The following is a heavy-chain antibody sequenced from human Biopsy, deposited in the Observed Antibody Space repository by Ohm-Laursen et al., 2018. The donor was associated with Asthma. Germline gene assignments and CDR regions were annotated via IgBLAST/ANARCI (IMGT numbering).Heavy chain of an antibody. V-gene: IGHV3-30*03. D-gene: IGHD6-6*01. Sequence: SLRLSCSASGFTFSNYGMHWVRQAPGKGLEWVAVMSYDDSQTRYADSVKGRFTISRDNSKDTLYLQVNSLRGDDTAVYYCARGKTWGRSYYFDYWGQGTLVTVSS. CDR3: ARGKTWGRSYYFDY. J-gene: IGHJ4*02. CDR2: MSYDDSQT. CDR1: GFTFSNYG.